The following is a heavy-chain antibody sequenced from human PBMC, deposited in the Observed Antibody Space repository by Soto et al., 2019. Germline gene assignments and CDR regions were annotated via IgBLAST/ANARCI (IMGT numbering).Heavy chain of an antibody. D-gene: IGHD4-17*01. CDR2: ISGSGGST. J-gene: IGHJ4*02. V-gene: IGHV3-23*01. CDR1: GFTFSSYA. CDR3: AKVRAVTTFFDYLSY. Sequence: GSLRLSCAASGFTFSSYAMSWVRQAPGKGLEWVSAISGSGGSTYYADSVKGRFTISRDNSKNTLYLQMNSLRAEDTAVYYCAKVRAVTTFFDYLSYWGQGTLVTVSS.